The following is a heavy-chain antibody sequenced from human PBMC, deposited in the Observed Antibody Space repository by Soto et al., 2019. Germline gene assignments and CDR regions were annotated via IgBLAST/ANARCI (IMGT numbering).Heavy chain of an antibody. D-gene: IGHD2-15*01. CDR2: ISAYNGNT. CDR3: ARDWRYCSGGSCYSRARGETPGVATFDY. CDR1: GYTFTSYG. Sequence: QVQLVQSGAEVKKPGASVKVSCKASGYTFTSYGISWVRQAPGQGLEWMGWISAYNGNTNYAQKLQGRVTMTTDTSTSTDYMELRSLRSDDTAVYYCARDWRYCSGGSCYSRARGETPGVATFDYWGQGTLVTVSS. V-gene: IGHV1-18*01. J-gene: IGHJ4*02.